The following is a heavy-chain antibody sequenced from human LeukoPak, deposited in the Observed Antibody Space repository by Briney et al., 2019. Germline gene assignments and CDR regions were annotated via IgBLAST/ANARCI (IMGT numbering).Heavy chain of an antibody. CDR1: GGSISTTNYY. CDR3: AKDRGGYSYGSAVDY. CDR2: VYYSGST. V-gene: IGHV4-39*07. D-gene: IGHD5-18*01. J-gene: IGHJ4*02. Sequence: SETLSLTCTVSGGSISTTNYYWGWIRQSPGKGLEWFGCVYYSGSTYYNPSLKSRVTISVDTSQNQFSLQLTSVTAADTAVYYCAKDRGGYSYGSAVDYWGQGTWSPSPQ.